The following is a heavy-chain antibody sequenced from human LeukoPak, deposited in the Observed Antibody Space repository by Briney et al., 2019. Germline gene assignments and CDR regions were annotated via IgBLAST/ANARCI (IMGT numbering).Heavy chain of an antibody. D-gene: IGHD1-14*01. J-gene: IGHJ4*02. CDR2: LYSDGNT. V-gene: IGHV3-53*01. CDR3: ARGVEPLAANTLAY. CDR1: GFTVITND. Sequence: PGGSLRLSCAASGFTVITNDVTWVRQAPGKGLEWVSVLYSDGNTKYADSVQGRFTISRDNSKNTLYLEMNSLSPDDTAVHYCARGVEPLAANTLAYWGQGTLVAVSS.